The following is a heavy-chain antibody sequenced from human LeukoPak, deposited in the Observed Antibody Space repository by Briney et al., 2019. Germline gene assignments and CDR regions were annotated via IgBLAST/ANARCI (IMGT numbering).Heavy chain of an antibody. Sequence: GGSLRLSCAVSGFTVSSNYMSWIRQAPGKGLEWVSKISSSGSTIHYADSVKGRFTISRDNAKNSLYLQMNSLRAEDTAVYYCARQDCSGGSCYCDYWGQGTLVTVSS. CDR2: ISSSGSTI. V-gene: IGHV3-11*01. D-gene: IGHD2-15*01. CDR3: ARQDCSGGSCYCDY. J-gene: IGHJ4*02. CDR1: GFTVSSNY.